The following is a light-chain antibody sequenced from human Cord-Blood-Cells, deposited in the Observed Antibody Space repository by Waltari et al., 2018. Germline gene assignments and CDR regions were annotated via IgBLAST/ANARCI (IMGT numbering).Light chain of an antibody. CDR3: QAWDSSTVV. CDR2: QDS. Sequence: SYELTQPPSVSVSPGQTASITCSGDKLGDKYACWYQQKPGQSPWLVIYQDSKRPSGIPERFSGSNYGNTATLTISGTQAMDEADYYCQAWDSSTVVFGGGTKLTVL. CDR1: KLGDKY. V-gene: IGLV3-1*01. J-gene: IGLJ2*01.